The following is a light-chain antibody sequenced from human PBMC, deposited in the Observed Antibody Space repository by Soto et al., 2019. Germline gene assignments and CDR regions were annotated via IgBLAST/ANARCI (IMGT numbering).Light chain of an antibody. CDR3: QQYYTWPLT. CDR1: QSVSSS. Sequence: ELVMTQSPATLSVSPGERFTLSCRASQSVSSSLACYQQKPGQDPRLLIYGASTRATGIPARFSGSGSGTEFTLTISSLQSEDFAVYYCQQYYTWPLTFGGGTKV. V-gene: IGKV3-15*01. J-gene: IGKJ4*01. CDR2: GAS.